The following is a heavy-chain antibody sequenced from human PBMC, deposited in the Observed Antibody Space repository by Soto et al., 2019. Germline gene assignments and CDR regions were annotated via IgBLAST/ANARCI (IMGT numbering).Heavy chain of an antibody. CDR1: GFTFRSFT. CDR2: ISSNSAYI. D-gene: IGHD6-13*01. Sequence: TGGSLRLSCAASGFTFRSFTMNWVRQAPGKGLEWVSTISSNSAYIYYTDALRGRFTISRDNAKNSLHLQMNSLRAEDTAVYYCTRDASRDSSARGWFDPWGPGALVTVSS. CDR3: TRDASRDSSARGWFDP. V-gene: IGHV3-21*01. J-gene: IGHJ5*02.